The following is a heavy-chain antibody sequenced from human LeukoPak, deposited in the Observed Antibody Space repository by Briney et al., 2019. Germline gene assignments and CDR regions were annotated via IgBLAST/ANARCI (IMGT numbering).Heavy chain of an antibody. CDR2: IYHSGST. J-gene: IGHJ4*02. V-gene: IGHV4-38-2*02. CDR3: ARIRYCGGISCYYIDY. Sequence: SETLSLTCTVSGYSISSGYYWGWIRQPPGKGLEWIGSIYHSGSTYYNPSLKSRVTMSVDTSKNQFSLKLSSVTVADTAVYYCARIRYCGGISCYYIDYWGQGTLVTVSA. CDR1: GYSISSGYY. D-gene: IGHD2-2*01.